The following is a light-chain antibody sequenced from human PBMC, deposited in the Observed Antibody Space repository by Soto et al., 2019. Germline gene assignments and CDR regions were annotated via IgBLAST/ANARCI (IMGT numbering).Light chain of an antibody. Sequence: QSVLTQPPSASGTPGQRVTISCPGSYSDIGSNYVYWYQQLPGTAPKLLIYRNNQRPSGVPDRFSGSKSGTSASLAISGLRSEDEADYYCASWDDSLSGWVFGGGTKLTVL. J-gene: IGLJ3*02. CDR1: YSDIGSNY. CDR2: RNN. CDR3: ASWDDSLSGWV. V-gene: IGLV1-47*01.